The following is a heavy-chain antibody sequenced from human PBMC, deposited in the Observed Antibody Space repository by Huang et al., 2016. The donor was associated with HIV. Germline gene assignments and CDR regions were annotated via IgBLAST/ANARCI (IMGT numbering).Heavy chain of an antibody. J-gene: IGHJ6*03. D-gene: IGHD1-26*01. Sequence: QVQLQESGPGLVQPSQTLSLICTVSGDSISSGAFYWTWIRQSAGGGLQGIGHVDTSGSVLYNGSLRSRVTIALDTSKNQLSLNWRSVTAADTALYFCARGRGGTHSYFFYSMDVWGAGTAVIVSS. CDR1: GDSISSGAFY. CDR3: ARGRGGTHSYFFYSMDV. V-gene: IGHV4-61*09. CDR2: VDTSGSV.